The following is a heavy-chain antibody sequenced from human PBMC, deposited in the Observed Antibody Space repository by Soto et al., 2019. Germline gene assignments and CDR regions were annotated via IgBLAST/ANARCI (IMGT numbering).Heavy chain of an antibody. CDR2: IIPIFGTA. CDR3: ARGYEAATIGPLFHY. CDR1: GGTFSSYA. V-gene: IGHV1-69*13. D-gene: IGHD6-25*01. J-gene: IGHJ4*02. Sequence: SVKVSCKASGGTFSSYAISWGRQAPGQGLEWMGGIIPIFGTANYAQKFQGRVTITADESTSTAYMEMSTLRSEDTAVYYCARGYEAATIGPLFHYWGEGPPVTVSS.